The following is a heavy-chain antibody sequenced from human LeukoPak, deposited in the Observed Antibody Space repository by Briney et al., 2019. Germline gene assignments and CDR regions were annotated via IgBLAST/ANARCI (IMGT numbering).Heavy chain of an antibody. V-gene: IGHV1-24*01. Sequence: ASVKVSCKVSGNTLTDLSIHWVRQAPEKGLDWMGGFDPEDAEVIYAEKFQDRVTMTEDPSTDTAYLELSSLRSEDTAVYYCAAEGQWSLVHYFNSWGQGTLVTVSS. CDR1: GNTLTDLS. CDR2: FDPEDAEV. CDR3: AAEGQWSLVHYFNS. D-gene: IGHD2-15*01. J-gene: IGHJ4*02.